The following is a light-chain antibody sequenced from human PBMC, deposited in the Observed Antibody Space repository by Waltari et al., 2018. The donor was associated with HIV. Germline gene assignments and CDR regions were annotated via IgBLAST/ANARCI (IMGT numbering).Light chain of an antibody. CDR3: QEYNNWPGT. J-gene: IGKJ1*01. V-gene: IGKV3-15*01. CDR1: ESVSSN. CDR2: GAS. Sequence: ELVLTQSPATLSVSPGDRVTLSCRASESVSSNLAWYQQKPGQAPRLVFYGASSRATGTPDRFSGSGSGTEFTLTISSLQSEDFAVYYCQEYNNWPGTFGQGTKVEIK.